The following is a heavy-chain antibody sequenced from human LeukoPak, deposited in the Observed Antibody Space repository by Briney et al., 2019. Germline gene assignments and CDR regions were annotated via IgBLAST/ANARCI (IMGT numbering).Heavy chain of an antibody. J-gene: IGHJ5*02. D-gene: IGHD3-9*01. CDR1: GGSFSGYY. CDR3: ARDILTGCTFDP. CDR2: INHSGST. Sequence: PSETLSLTCAVYGGSFSGYYWSWIRQPPGKGLEWIGEINHSGSTNYNPSLKSRVTISVDTSKNQFSLKLSSVTAADTAVYYCARDILTGCTFDPWGQGTLVTVPS. V-gene: IGHV4-34*01.